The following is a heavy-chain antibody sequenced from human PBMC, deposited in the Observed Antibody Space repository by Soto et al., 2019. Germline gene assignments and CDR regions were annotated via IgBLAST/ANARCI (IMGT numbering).Heavy chain of an antibody. Sequence: SVKVSCKASGGTFSSYAISWVRQAPGQGLEWMGGIIPIFGTANYAQKFQGRVTITADESTSTAYMELSSLRSEDTAVYYCARAMERAYYYDTRYYFDYWGQGTLVTVSS. J-gene: IGHJ4*02. V-gene: IGHV1-69*13. CDR2: IIPIFGTA. CDR1: GGTFSSYA. D-gene: IGHD3-22*01. CDR3: ARAMERAYYYDTRYYFDY.